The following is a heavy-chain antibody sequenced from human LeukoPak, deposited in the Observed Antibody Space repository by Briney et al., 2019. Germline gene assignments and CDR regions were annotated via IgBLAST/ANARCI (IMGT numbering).Heavy chain of an antibody. CDR2: INHSGST. V-gene: IGHV4-34*01. Sequence: PSETLSLTCAVYGGSFSGYYWSWIRQPPGKGLEWIGEINHSGSTNYNPSLKSRVTISVDTSKNQFSLKLSSVTAADTAVYYCASLISGDYTLYYFDYRGQGTLVTVSS. D-gene: IGHD4-17*01. J-gene: IGHJ4*02. CDR1: GGSFSGYY. CDR3: ASLISGDYTLYYFDY.